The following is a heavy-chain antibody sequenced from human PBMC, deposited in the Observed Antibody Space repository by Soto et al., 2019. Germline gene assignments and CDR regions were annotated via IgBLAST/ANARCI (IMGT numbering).Heavy chain of an antibody. J-gene: IGHJ4*02. D-gene: IGHD2-15*01. Sequence: SETLSLTCTVSGGSISSGGYYWSWIRQHPGKGLEWIGYIYYSGSTYYNTSLKSRVTISADTSKNQFSLKLSSVTAADTAVYYFARGSSYCSGGSCYPPFDYWGQGTLVTVSS. V-gene: IGHV4-31*03. CDR1: GGSISSGGYY. CDR2: IYYSGST. CDR3: ARGSSYCSGGSCYPPFDY.